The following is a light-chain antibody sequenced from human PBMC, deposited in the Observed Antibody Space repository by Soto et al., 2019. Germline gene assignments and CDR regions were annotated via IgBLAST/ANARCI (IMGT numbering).Light chain of an antibody. V-gene: IGKV1-17*01. CDR2: AAS. CDR3: LHHNSYPST. J-gene: IGKJ1*01. CDR1: QGIRSA. Sequence: IQVTQSPSSLSASVGDRVTITCRTSQGIRSALGWYQQKPGKVPKLLIYAASTLQSGVPSRFSGSGSGRDFPLTPSSPQPEELATYYCLHHNSYPSTCGQGPKADI.